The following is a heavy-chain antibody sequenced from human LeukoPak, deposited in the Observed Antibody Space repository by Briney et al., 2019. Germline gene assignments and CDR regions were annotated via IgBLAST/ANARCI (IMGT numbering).Heavy chain of an antibody. CDR3: ARDGAFYSSSWSRDYGMNV. CDR2: IWYDGSNK. Sequence: GRSLRLSCAASGFTFSSYGMHWVRQAPGKGLEWVTVIWYDGSNKYYADSVKGRFTISRDNSRNTLYLQMNSLRAEDTAVYYCARDGAFYSSSWSRDYGMNVWGQGTTVTVSS. J-gene: IGHJ6*02. CDR1: GFTFSSYG. D-gene: IGHD6-13*01. V-gene: IGHV3-33*01.